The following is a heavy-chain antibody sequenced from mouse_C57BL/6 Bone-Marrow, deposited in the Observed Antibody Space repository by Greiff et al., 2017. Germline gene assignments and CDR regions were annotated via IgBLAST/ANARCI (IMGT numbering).Heavy chain of an antibody. CDR1: GFSLTSYG. Sequence: QVQLKQSGPGLVAPSQSLSITCTVSGFSLTSYGVDWVRQPPGKGLEWLGVIWGGGSTNYNSALMSRLSISKDNSKSQVFLKMTSLQTDDTAMYYCAKRRQGCAYWGQGTLVTVSA. CDR3: AKRRQGCAY. V-gene: IGHV2-9*01. J-gene: IGHJ3*01. CDR2: IWGGGST.